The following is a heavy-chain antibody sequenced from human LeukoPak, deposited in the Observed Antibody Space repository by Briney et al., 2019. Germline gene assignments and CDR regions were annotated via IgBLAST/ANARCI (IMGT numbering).Heavy chain of an antibody. CDR3: ARGLAGSGCSS. Sequence: SETLSLTCAVCGGSFSGYYWSWIRQPPGKGLEWVGEINGSGSTKYNPSLKSRVTITVDTSKNQFSLKLSSVTAAEAAVYYWARGLAGSGCSSWGQGTMVTVSS. D-gene: IGHD6-19*01. J-gene: IGHJ3*01. V-gene: IGHV4-34*01. CDR1: GGSFSGYY. CDR2: INGSGST.